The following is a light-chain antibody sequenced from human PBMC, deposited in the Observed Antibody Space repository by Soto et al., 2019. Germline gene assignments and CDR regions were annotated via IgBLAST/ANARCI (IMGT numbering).Light chain of an antibody. Sequence: QSVLTQPRSVSGSLGQSVTISCTGTSSDVGTYNYVSWYQQHPGKAPKVMIYDVGERPSGVPDRFSGSKSGNTASLTISGLQAEDEADYYCCSYAGSPRYVLGTGTKLTVL. CDR3: CSYAGSPRYV. J-gene: IGLJ1*01. V-gene: IGLV2-11*01. CDR1: SSDVGTYNY. CDR2: DVG.